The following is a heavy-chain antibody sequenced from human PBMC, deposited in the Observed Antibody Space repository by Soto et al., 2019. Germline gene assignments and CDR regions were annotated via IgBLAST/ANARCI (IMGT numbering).Heavy chain of an antibody. D-gene: IGHD3-16*01. CDR2: IKHDGSEK. CDR3: TRDVGDG. CDR1: GFTFSNDW. Sequence: EVQLVESGGGLVQPGGSLRLSCAASGFTFSNDWMTWVRQAPGKGLEWVANIKHDGSEKYYVDSVKGRFTISRDNAKNSLYLQMNSLRDEDTAVYHCTRDVGDGWGQGTLVTVSS. J-gene: IGHJ4*02. V-gene: IGHV3-7*01.